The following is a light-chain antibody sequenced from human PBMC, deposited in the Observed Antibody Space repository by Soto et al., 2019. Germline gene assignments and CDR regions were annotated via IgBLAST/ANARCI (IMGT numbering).Light chain of an antibody. Sequence: PGTLSVSPGDRATLSCRASQSVRSSLAWYQHKPGQAPRLLISGASTGATGIPARFSGSGSGTEFTLTISSLQSEDCAIYYCQQYHTWPITFGGGTKVDI. J-gene: IGKJ4*01. CDR2: GAS. CDR3: QQYHTWPIT. CDR1: QSVRSS. V-gene: IGKV3-15*01.